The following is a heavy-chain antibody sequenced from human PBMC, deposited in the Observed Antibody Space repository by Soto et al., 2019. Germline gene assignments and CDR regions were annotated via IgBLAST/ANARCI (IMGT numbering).Heavy chain of an antibody. J-gene: IGHJ6*03. V-gene: IGHV4-59*01. Sequence: PSETLSPTCTVSGTSICSYYWSWIRQPPEKELEWIGYIYYSGSTNYNPSLKSRVTISVDTSKNQFSLRLSSVTAADTAVYYCARVMDVNIVATRTGYYYMDVWGKGTTVTVSS. CDR2: IYYSGST. CDR1: GTSICSYY. CDR3: ARVMDVNIVATRTGYYYMDV. D-gene: IGHD5-12*01.